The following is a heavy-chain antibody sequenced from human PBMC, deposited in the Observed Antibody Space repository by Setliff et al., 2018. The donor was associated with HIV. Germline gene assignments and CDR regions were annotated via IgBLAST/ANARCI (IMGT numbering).Heavy chain of an antibody. Sequence: PSETLSLTCTVSGDSISTDYWTWIRQPPGKGLEWIGYIYNSASISYNPSLTSRVTIAVDTSKNQFSLKLSSVTAADTAVYYCARHSPSDYWGQGTLVTVSS. J-gene: IGHJ4*02. CDR1: GDSISTDY. V-gene: IGHV4-59*08. CDR3: ARHSPSDY. CDR2: IYNSASI.